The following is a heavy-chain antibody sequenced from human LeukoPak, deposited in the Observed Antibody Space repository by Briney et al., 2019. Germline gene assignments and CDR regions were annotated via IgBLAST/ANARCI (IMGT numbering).Heavy chain of an antibody. CDR2: IHYSGGT. CDR3: AKFGGHSVYVLEY. D-gene: IGHD3-16*01. Sequence: SETLSLTCTASGGSISGYFWSWIRQPPGKGLEWIGNIHYSGGTNYNPSLKSRLTISVDTSKSQFSLKLTSVTAADTAVYYCAKFGGHSVYVLEYWGQGTLVTVSS. V-gene: IGHV4-59*01. J-gene: IGHJ4*02. CDR1: GGSISGYF.